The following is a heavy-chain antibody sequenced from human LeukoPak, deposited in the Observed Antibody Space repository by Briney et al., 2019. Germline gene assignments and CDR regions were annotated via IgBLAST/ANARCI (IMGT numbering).Heavy chain of an antibody. CDR1: GFALSGYS. V-gene: IGHV3-23*01. CDR2: VSGSGGNT. Sequence: PGGSLRLSCAASGFALSGYSINWVRQAPGKGLEWVSTVSGSGGNTYYADSVKGRFTISRDNSENTLYLQMNSLRAQDTAVYYCAKSLAVPGSPDYWGLGTLVTVSS. CDR3: AKSLAVPGSPDY. J-gene: IGHJ4*02. D-gene: IGHD6-19*01.